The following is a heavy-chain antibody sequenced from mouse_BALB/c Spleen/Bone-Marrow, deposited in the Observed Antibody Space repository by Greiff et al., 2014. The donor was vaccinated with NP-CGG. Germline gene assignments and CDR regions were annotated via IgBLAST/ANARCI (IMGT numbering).Heavy chain of an antibody. CDR1: GFTFGSFG. Sequence: EVQLVESGGGLVQPGGSRKLSCAASGFTFGSFGMHWVRQAPEKGPEWVAYISNGSSTIYYADTVKGRFTISRDNPKNTLFLQMTSLRSEDTAMYYCARKGAMITHYYAMDYWGQGTSVTVSS. V-gene: IGHV5-17*02. CDR2: ISNGSSTI. J-gene: IGHJ4*01. CDR3: ARKGAMITHYYAMDY. D-gene: IGHD2-4*01.